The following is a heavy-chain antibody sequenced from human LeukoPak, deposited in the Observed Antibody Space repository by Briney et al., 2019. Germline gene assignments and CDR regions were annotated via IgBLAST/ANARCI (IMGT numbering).Heavy chain of an antibody. Sequence: KTSETLSLTCAVYGGSFSGYYWSWIRQPPGKGLGWIGEINHSGSTNYNPSLKSRVTISVDTSKNQFSLKLSSVTAADTAVYYCARGLPMITFGGVISPPYDYWGQGTLVTVSS. CDR1: GGSFSGYY. CDR3: ARGLPMITFGGVISPPYDY. V-gene: IGHV4-34*01. D-gene: IGHD3-16*01. J-gene: IGHJ4*02. CDR2: INHSGST.